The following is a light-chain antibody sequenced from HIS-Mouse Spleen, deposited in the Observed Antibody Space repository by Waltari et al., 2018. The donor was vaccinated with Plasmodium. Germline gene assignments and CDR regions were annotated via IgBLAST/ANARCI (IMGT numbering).Light chain of an antibody. CDR1: QCISSY. V-gene: IGKV1-8*01. J-gene: IGKJ4*01. CDR2: AAS. Sequence: AIRMTQSPSSFSASKGTRVTLTCRESQCISSYLAWYQQKPGKAPKLLIYAASTLQSGVPSRFSGSGSGTDFTLTISCLQSEDFATYYCQQYYSYPLTFGGGTKVEIK. CDR3: QQYYSYPLT.